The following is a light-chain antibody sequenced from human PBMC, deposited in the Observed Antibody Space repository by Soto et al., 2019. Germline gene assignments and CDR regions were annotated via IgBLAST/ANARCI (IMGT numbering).Light chain of an antibody. CDR3: QQYGSSHT. Sequence: IVLTQSPGTLSLSPGERATLSCRASQSVSSSYLAWYQQKPGQAPRLLIYGASNRATGIPDRFSGGGSGTDFTLTISRLEPEDFAVYYCQQYGSSHTFGQGTRLEIK. V-gene: IGKV3-20*01. CDR2: GAS. CDR1: QSVSSSY. J-gene: IGKJ5*01.